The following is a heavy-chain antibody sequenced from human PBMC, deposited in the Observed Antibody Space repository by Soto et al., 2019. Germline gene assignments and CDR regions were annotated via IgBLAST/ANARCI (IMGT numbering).Heavy chain of an antibody. CDR2: IIPMLGVA. D-gene: IGHD3-9*01. Sequence: QVQLVQSGAEVKKPGSSVKVSCKASGGTFSSYTINWVRQAPGKGLEWMGRIIPMLGVANYAQKFHARVTITADKSTTTAYMELSSLTSDDTAKYYCASSVDYDILTGYYYYGMDVWGQGTTVTVSS. CDR3: ASSVDYDILTGYYYYGMDV. V-gene: IGHV1-69*02. CDR1: GGTFSSYT. J-gene: IGHJ6*02.